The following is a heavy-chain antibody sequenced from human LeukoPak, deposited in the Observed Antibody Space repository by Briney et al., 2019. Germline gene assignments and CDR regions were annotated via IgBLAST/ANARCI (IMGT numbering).Heavy chain of an antibody. Sequence: AASVKVSCKASGYTFTTYYMHWVRQAPGQGLEWMGWINPNSGGTNYAQKFQGRVTMTRDTSISTAYMELSRLRSDDTAVYYCARFDQRAITYTYEGLVAFDIWGQGTMVTVSS. J-gene: IGHJ3*02. CDR2: INPNSGGT. V-gene: IGHV1-2*02. D-gene: IGHD5-24*01. CDR3: ARFDQRAITYTYEGLVAFDI. CDR1: GYTFTTYY.